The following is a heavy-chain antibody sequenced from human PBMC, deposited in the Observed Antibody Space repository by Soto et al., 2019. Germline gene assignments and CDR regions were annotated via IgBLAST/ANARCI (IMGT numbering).Heavy chain of an antibody. CDR2: IYYTGST. CDR1: GASISGYY. Sequence: QVQLQESGPGLVKPSETLSLTCTVSGASISGYYWSWIRQPPGKGLEWIGYIYYTGSTNYNPSLKSRVSISLDTSKNQFSLKLSSVTAADTAVYYCAREENIRAFDIWGPGTMVSVSS. V-gene: IGHV4-59*01. D-gene: IGHD3-3*02. CDR3: AREENIRAFDI. J-gene: IGHJ3*02.